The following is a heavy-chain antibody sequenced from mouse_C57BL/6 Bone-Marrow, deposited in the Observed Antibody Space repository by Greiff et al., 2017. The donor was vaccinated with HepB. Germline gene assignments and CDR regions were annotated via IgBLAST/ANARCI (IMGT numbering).Heavy chain of an antibody. D-gene: IGHD1-1*01. CDR1: GYTFTSYW. CDR2: IYPGNSDT. Sequence: VQLQQSGTVLVRPGASVKMSCKTSGYTFTSYWMHWVKQRPGQGLEWIGAIYPGNSDTSYNQKFKGKAKLTAVTSASTAYMELSSLTNEDSAVYYCTRERVYYGSSYFAYWGQGTLVTVSA. CDR3: TRERVYYGSSYFAY. V-gene: IGHV1-5*01. J-gene: IGHJ3*01.